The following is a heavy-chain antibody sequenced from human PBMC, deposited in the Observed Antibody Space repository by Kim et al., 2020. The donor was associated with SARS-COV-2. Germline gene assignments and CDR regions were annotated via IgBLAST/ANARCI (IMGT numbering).Heavy chain of an antibody. CDR2: ISGNGIAT. J-gene: IGHJ3*02. Sequence: RGSLRLSCTTSGFTFSNFAMTWVRQAPGKGLEWVSGISGNGIATDYAGSVKGRFTISRDNSKNTLYLQMNSLRADDTAVYYCAKPDGYYLGYAFDIWGQGTMVTVSS. CDR3: AKPDGYYLGYAFDI. CDR1: GFTFSNFA. V-gene: IGHV3-23*01. D-gene: IGHD2-21*01.